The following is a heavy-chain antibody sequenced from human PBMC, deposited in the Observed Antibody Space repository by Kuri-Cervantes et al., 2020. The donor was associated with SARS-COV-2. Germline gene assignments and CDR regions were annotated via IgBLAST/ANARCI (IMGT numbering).Heavy chain of an antibody. D-gene: IGHD6-25*01. V-gene: IGHV3-11*06. CDR3: AIDKGRGAFDH. J-gene: IGHJ4*02. CDR2: ISGSSSFT. Sequence: GESLKISCETSGFSFTDYYVSWIRQIPGGGLEWLSFISGSSSFTNSADSVKGRFTIPKDNAKTSVYLQMTSLRAEDTALYYCAIDKGRGAFDHWGQGTLVTVSS. CDR1: GFSFTDYY.